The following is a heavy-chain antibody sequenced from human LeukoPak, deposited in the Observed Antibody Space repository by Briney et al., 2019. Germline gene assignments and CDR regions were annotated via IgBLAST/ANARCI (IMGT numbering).Heavy chain of an antibody. D-gene: IGHD2-2*01. Sequence: SETLSLTCAVYGGSFNGYYWSWIRQPPGKGLEWIGEINHSGSTNYNPSLKSRVTISVDTSKNQFSLKLSSVTAADTAVYYCAAYCSSTSCYAGGTDAFDIWGQGTMVTVSS. V-gene: IGHV4-34*01. J-gene: IGHJ3*02. CDR1: GGSFNGYY. CDR3: AAYCSSTSCYAGGTDAFDI. CDR2: INHSGST.